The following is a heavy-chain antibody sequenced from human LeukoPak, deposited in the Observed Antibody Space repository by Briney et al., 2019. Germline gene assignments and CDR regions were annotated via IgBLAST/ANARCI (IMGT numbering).Heavy chain of an antibody. CDR1: GGSISSYY. CDR2: IYYSGST. D-gene: IGHD3-10*01. Sequence: SETLSLTCTVSGGSISSYYWSWIRQPPGKGLEWIGYIYYSGSTNYNPSLRSRVTISVDTSKNQFSLKLSSVTAADTAVYYCARPMVRGVTLGYAFDIWGQGTMVTVSS. V-gene: IGHV4-59*12. J-gene: IGHJ3*02. CDR3: ARPMVRGVTLGYAFDI.